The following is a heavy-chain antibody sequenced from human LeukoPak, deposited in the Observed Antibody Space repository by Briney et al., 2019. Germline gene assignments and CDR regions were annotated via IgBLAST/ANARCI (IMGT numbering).Heavy chain of an antibody. V-gene: IGHV1-18*01. CDR1: GYTFTSYG. Sequence: ASVKVSCKASGYTFTSYGISWVRQAPGQGLEWMGWISAYNGNTNYAQKLQGRVTMTTDTSTSTAYMELRSLRSEDTAVYYCARDRGRLWFSEGVDYWGQGTLVTVSS. CDR3: ARDRGRLWFSEGVDY. CDR2: ISAYNGNT. J-gene: IGHJ4*02. D-gene: IGHD5-18*01.